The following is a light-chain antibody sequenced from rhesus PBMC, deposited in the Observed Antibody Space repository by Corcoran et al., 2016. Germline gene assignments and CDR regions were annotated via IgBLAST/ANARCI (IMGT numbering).Light chain of an antibody. CDR2: GAS. CDR3: QQSSNLSRT. J-gene: IGKJ1*01. CDR1: QSVGSY. Sequence: ETVVTQSPATLSLSPGERATLSCRASQSVGSYLAWYQQKPGQAPRLLIYGASSRATDIPDSFSGSGAGTDFTLNISSLEPEDVGVYYCQQSSNLSRTFGQGTKVEIK. V-gene: IGKV3-24*04.